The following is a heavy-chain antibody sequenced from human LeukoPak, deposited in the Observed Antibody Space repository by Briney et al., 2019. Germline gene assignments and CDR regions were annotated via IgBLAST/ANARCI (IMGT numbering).Heavy chain of an antibody. CDR3: ATMRGSGWGMDV. CDR1: GFTVSSSY. D-gene: IGHD6-19*01. V-gene: IGHV3-53*01. J-gene: IGHJ6*02. Sequence: GGSLRLSCVASGFTVSSSYMSWVRQDPGKGLECVSVINSGGATNYADSVKGRFTISRDNSKNILYLQMNSLRAEDTAVYYCATMRGSGWGMDVWGQGTTVTVSS. CDR2: INSGGAT.